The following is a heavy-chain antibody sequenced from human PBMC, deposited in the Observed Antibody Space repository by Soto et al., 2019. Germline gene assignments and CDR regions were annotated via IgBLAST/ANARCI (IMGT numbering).Heavy chain of an antibody. V-gene: IGHV4-59*01. CDR3: ARDLYSSSSGLGY. Sequence: SETLSLTCTVSGGSISSYYWSWIRQPPGKGLEWIGYIYYSGSTNYNPSLKSRVTISVDTSKNQFSLKLSSVTAADTAVYYCARDLYSSSSGLGYWGQGTLVTVSS. D-gene: IGHD6-6*01. CDR1: GGSISSYY. J-gene: IGHJ4*02. CDR2: IYYSGST.